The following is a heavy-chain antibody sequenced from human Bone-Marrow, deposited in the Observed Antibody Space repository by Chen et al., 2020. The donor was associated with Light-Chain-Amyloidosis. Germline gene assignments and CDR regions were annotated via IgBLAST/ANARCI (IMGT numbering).Heavy chain of an antibody. CDR3: TTEYLGAYDY. CDR1: GTSFSNNW. J-gene: IGHJ4*02. D-gene: IGHD3-16*01. V-gene: IGHV3-7*05. CDR2: VQGDGSDK. Sequence: QPVESWGGLVHPGESFGLPCAAPGTSFSNNWMSWVRQAPGKGLEWVANVQGDGSDKYYVDSVKGRFTISRDNAKNSLYLQMNSLRAEDTAVYYCTTEYLGAYDYWGQGTLLTVSS.